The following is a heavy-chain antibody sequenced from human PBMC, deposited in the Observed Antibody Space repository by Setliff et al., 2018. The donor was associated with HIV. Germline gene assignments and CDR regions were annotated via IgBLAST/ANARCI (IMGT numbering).Heavy chain of an antibody. Sequence: SETLSLTCTVSGGSFSTYYWSWIRQPAGEGLEYIGRAHSTGTTIYNPSLKSRVTMSVDTSKNQFSLKLTSVAAADTAVYYCAKRPGYGYPFHIWGQGTMVTVSS. CDR2: AHSTGTT. V-gene: IGHV4-4*07. CDR3: AKRPGYGYPFHI. CDR1: GGSFSTYY. J-gene: IGHJ3*02. D-gene: IGHD5-18*01.